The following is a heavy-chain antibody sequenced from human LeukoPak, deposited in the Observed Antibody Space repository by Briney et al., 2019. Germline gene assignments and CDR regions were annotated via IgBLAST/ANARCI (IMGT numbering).Heavy chain of an antibody. J-gene: IGHJ4*02. CDR1: GGSFSGYY. CDR2: INHSGST. Sequence: PSETLSLTCAVYGGSFSGYYWSWIRQPPGKGLEWIGEINHSGSTNYNPSLKSRVTISVDTSKNQFSLKLSSVTAADTAVYYCASLGGGFSDDYWGQGTLVTVSS. CDR3: ASLGGGFSDDY. V-gene: IGHV4-34*01. D-gene: IGHD1-26*01.